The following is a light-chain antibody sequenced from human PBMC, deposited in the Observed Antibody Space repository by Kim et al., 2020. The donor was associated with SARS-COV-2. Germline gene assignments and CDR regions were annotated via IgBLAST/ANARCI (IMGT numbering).Light chain of an antibody. Sequence: SASVGDRVTITCRASQSISSWLAWYQQKPGKAPKLLIYKASSLESGVPSRFSGSGSGTEFTLTISSLQPDDFATYYCQQYNSYSITFGPGTKVDIK. CDR3: QQYNSYSIT. CDR2: KAS. J-gene: IGKJ3*01. V-gene: IGKV1-5*03. CDR1: QSISSW.